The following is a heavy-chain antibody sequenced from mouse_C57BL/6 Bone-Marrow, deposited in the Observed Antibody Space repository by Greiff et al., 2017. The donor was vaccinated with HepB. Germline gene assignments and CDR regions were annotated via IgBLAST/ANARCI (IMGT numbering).Heavy chain of an antibody. CDR1: GYTFTSYG. J-gene: IGHJ1*03. CDR2: IYPRSGNT. Sequence: VKLMESGAELARPGASVKLSCKASGYTFTSYGISWVKQRTGQGLEWIGEIYPRSGNTYYNEKFKGKATLTADKSSSTAYMELRSLTSEDSAVYFCARRGPDWYFDVWGTGTTVTVSS. V-gene: IGHV1-81*01. CDR3: ARRGPDWYFDV.